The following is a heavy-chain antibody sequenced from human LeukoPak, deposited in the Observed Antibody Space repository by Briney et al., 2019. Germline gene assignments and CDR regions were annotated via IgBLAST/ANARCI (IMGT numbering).Heavy chain of an antibody. J-gene: IGHJ4*02. V-gene: IGHV3-30*01. D-gene: IGHD4-17*01. CDR2: VSAEGDRR. CDR1: GFTFSHYA. CDR3: VRDLSGHYCFDH. Sequence: GGSLRLSCAASGFTFSHYAMHWVRRPPGKGLEWVTFVSAEGDRRYYADSVKGRFTISRDDSKSSLYLQMNSLRAEDTALYYCVRDLSGHYCFDHWGQGALVTVSS.